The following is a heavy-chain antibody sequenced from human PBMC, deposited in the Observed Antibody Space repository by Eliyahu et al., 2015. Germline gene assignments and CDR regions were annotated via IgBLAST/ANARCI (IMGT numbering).Heavy chain of an antibody. CDR3: AKDPYDSSGYYFDY. CDR2: ISGSGGST. J-gene: IGHJ4*02. D-gene: IGHD3-22*01. CDR1: GFXFSSXV. V-gene: IGHV3-23*01. Sequence: EVQLLXSGGGLVQPGGSLRLXCXAXGFXFSSXVMSWVRQAPGKGLEWVSAISGSGGSTFYADSVKGRFTISRDNSKNTLYLQMNSLRVEDTAVYYCAKDPYDSSGYYFDYWGQGTLVTVSS.